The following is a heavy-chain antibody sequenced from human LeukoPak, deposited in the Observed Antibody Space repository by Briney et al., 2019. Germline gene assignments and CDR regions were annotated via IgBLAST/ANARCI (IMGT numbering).Heavy chain of an antibody. CDR1: GGSISSSSYY. CDR2: IYYSGST. J-gene: IGHJ4*02. Sequence: SETLSLTCTVSGGSISSSSYYWGWIRQPPGKGLEWIGSIYYSGSTYYNPSLKSRVTISVDTSKNQFSLKLSSVTAADTAMYYCARRNRWGNDRFDYWGQGTLVTVSS. V-gene: IGHV4-39*07. CDR3: ARRNRWGNDRFDY. D-gene: IGHD1-14*01.